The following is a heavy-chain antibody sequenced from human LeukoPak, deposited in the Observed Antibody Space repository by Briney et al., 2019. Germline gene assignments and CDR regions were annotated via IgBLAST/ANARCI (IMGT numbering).Heavy chain of an antibody. D-gene: IGHD3-10*01. CDR3: AKGPGRWDP. Sequence: ETLSLTCTVSGGSISSCSYYWGWIRQAPGKGLEWVSGISGSGDSTHYSDSVKGRFTIYRDNSKHTLYLQMNSLRAEDTAVYYCAKGPGRWDPWGQGTLATVSS. V-gene: IGHV3-23*01. CDR2: ISGSGDST. CDR1: GGSISSCSYY. J-gene: IGHJ5*02.